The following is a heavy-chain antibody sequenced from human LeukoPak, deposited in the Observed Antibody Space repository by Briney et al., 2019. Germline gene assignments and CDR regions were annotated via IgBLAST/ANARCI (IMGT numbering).Heavy chain of an antibody. V-gene: IGHV3-23*01. CDR1: GFTFSSYA. CDR2: ISGSGGST. D-gene: IGHD1-26*01. CDR3: AKDRGVGGATLNWFDP. J-gene: IGHJ5*02. Sequence: GGSLRLSCAASGFTFSSYAMSWVRQAPGKGLEWVSAISGSGGSTYYADSVKGRFTISRDNSKNTLYLQMNSLRAEDTAVYYCAKDRGVGGATLNWFDPWGQGTLVTVSS.